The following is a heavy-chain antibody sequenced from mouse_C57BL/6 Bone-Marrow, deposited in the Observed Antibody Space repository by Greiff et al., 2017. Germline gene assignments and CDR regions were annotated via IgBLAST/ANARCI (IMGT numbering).Heavy chain of an antibody. V-gene: IGHV1-26*01. CDR3: AREPMYYYGSYWYFDV. J-gene: IGHJ1*03. CDR1: GYTFTDYY. CDR2: INPNNGGT. Sequence: EVQLQQSGPELVKPGASVKISCKASGYTFTDYYMNWVKQSHGKSLEWIGDINPNNGGTSYNQKFKGKATLTVDKSSSTAYMELRSLTSEDSAVYYCAREPMYYYGSYWYFDVWGTGTTVTVSS. D-gene: IGHD1-1*01.